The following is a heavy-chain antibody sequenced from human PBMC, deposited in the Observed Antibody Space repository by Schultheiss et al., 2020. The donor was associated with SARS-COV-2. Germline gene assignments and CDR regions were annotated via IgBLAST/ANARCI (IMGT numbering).Heavy chain of an antibody. CDR1: GFTFSSYA. D-gene: IGHD3-3*01. V-gene: IGHV3-23*01. CDR2: ISGSGGST. J-gene: IGHJ4*02. Sequence: GESLKISCAASGFTFSSYAMSWVRQAPGKGLEWVSAISGSGGSTYYADSVKGRFTISRDNSKNTLYLQMNSLRAEDTAVYYCAKHRYDFWSGYKTAYFDYWGQGTLVTVSS. CDR3: AKHRYDFWSGYKTAYFDY.